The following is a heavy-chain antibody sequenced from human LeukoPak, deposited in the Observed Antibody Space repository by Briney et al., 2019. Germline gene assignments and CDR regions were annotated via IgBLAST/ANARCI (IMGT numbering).Heavy chain of an antibody. J-gene: IGHJ6*03. Sequence: PGGSPRLSCAASGFTFSSYEMNWVRQAPGKGLEWVSYISGSGSTIYYADSVKGRFTISRDNAKNSLYLQMNSLRAEDTAVYYCARVLPGNYYYYYMDVWGKGTTVTISS. V-gene: IGHV3-48*03. D-gene: IGHD2-15*01. CDR3: ARVLPGNYYYYYMDV. CDR1: GFTFSSYE. CDR2: ISGSGSTI.